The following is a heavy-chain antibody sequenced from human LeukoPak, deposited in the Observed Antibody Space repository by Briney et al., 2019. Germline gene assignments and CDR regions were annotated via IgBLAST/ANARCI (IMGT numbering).Heavy chain of an antibody. CDR2: ISSSAGST. J-gene: IGHJ4*02. CDR1: GFTFSTYA. CDR3: ATDRPVRRHFDWSGLFDS. D-gene: IGHD3-9*01. Sequence: GGSLRLSCVASGFTFSTYAMTWVRQIPGKGLEWVAAISSSAGSTYYADNVKGRFTISRDNSKNAVDLQMDSLRAEDTAVYYCATDRPVRRHFDWSGLFDSWGQGTLVAVSS. V-gene: IGHV3-23*01.